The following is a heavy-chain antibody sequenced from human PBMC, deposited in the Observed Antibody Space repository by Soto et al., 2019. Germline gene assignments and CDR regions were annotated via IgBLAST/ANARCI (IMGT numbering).Heavy chain of an antibody. J-gene: IGHJ6*03. D-gene: IGHD6-25*01. CDR1: GFTFSSYS. Sequence: PGGSLRLSCAASGFTFSSYSMNWVRQAPGKGLEWVSSVSSGSDYIYYADSVRGRFTISRDNAKNSLHLQMNSLRAEDTAVYYCARVGSSNYYYMDVWGKGTTVTVSS. CDR2: VSSGSDYI. V-gene: IGHV3-21*01. CDR3: ARVGSSNYYYMDV.